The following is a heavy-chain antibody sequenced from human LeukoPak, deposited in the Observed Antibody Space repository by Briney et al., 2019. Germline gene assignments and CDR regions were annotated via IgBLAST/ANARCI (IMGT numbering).Heavy chain of an antibody. CDR1: GGSISSSSYY. CDR3: ARGPARTVTYPRTSIYYYYGMDV. J-gene: IGHJ6*02. CDR2: IYYSGST. Sequence: SETLSLTCTVSGGSISSSSYYWGWIRQPPGKGLEWIGSIYYSGSTYYNPSLKSRVTISVDTSKNQFSLKLSSVTAADTAVYYCARGPARTVTYPRTSIYYYYGMDVWGQGTTVTVS. D-gene: IGHD4-17*01. V-gene: IGHV4-39*07.